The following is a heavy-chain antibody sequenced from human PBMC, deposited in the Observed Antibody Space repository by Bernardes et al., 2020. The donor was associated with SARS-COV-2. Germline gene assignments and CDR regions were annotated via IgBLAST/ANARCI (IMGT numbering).Heavy chain of an antibody. J-gene: IGHJ2*01. CDR1: GDSIRNYY. V-gene: IGHV4-4*07. Sequence: LSLTCTLSGDSIRNYYWSWIRQPAGKGLEWIGRLYSSGTTNYNPSLKSRVAMSVDTSKNQLSLRLTSVTAADTAVYYCARDGHFDHIGRYFDLWGRGTLVTVSS. CDR3: ARDGHFDHIGRYFDL. D-gene: IGHD5-12*01. CDR2: LYSSGTT.